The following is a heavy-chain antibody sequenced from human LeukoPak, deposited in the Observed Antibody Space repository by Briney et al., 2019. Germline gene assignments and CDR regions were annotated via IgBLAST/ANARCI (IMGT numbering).Heavy chain of an antibody. CDR1: GFTFSSYA. CDR3: AKDRTFRVVVVISH. J-gene: IGHJ4*02. CDR2: ISGSGGST. Sequence: PGGSLRLSCAASGFTFSSYAMSWVRQAPGKGLEWVSAISGSGGSTYYADSVKGQFTISRDNSKNTLYLQMNSLRAEDTAVYYCAKDRTFRVVVVISHWGQGTLVTVSS. D-gene: IGHD3-22*01. V-gene: IGHV3-23*01.